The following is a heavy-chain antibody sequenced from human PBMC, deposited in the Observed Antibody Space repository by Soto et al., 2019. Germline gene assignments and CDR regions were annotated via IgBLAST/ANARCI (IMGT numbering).Heavy chain of an antibody. D-gene: IGHD3-3*01. Sequence: GSLRLSCGAFGFIFISFALGWVRQAPREGLEWVSAISGSGGSTYYADSMKGRFTISRDNSKNTLYLQMNSLRAEDTAVYYCAKDSQSYDFWSGYFNYFDYWGQGTLVTSPQ. V-gene: IGHV3-23*01. CDR2: ISGSGGST. CDR3: AKDSQSYDFWSGYFNYFDY. CDR1: GFIFISFA. J-gene: IGHJ4*02.